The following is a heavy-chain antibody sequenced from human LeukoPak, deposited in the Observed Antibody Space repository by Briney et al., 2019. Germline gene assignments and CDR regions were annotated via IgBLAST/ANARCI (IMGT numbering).Heavy chain of an antibody. CDR2: IGRSGGST. V-gene: IGHV3-23*01. Sequence: PGGSLRLACAASGFRFSTYAMSWVRQAPGKALEWVSTIGRSGGSTYYADSVKGRFTVSRDNSKNTPYLQMNSLRAEDTAVYYCAKDLLSKQLWSYWGQGTLVTVSS. D-gene: IGHD1-1*01. CDR3: AKDLLSKQLWSY. J-gene: IGHJ4*02. CDR1: GFRFSTYA.